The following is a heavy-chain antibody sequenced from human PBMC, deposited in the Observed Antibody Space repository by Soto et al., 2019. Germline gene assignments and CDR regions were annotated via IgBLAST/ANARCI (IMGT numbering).Heavy chain of an antibody. D-gene: IGHD3-3*01. Sequence: SETLSLTCAVYGGSFSGYYWSWIRQPPGKGLEWIGEINHSGSTNYNPSLKSRVTISVDTSKNQFSMKLSSVTAADTAVYYCARESFEGGFWSVYQRYYGMDVWGKGTTVTVSS. V-gene: IGHV4-34*01. J-gene: IGHJ6*04. CDR2: INHSGST. CDR3: ARESFEGGFWSVYQRYYGMDV. CDR1: GGSFSGYY.